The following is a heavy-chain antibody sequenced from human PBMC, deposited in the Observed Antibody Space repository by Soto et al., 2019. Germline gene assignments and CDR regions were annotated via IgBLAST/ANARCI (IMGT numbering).Heavy chain of an antibody. CDR3: ASHVWGTHCDWFAP. Sequence: EVQLLESGGRLVQPGGSLRLSCAASGFTFRSYVMSWVRQAPGKGLEWVSTISDRGDRTNYADSVKGRFTISRDNSKNTLYLQVNSLRVDDTAVYYCASHVWGTHCDWFAPWGQGTLVTVSS. D-gene: IGHD3-16*01. CDR1: GFTFRSYV. J-gene: IGHJ5*02. CDR2: ISDRGDRT. V-gene: IGHV3-23*01.